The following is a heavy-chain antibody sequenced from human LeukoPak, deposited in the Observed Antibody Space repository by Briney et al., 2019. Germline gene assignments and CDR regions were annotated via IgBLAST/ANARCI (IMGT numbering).Heavy chain of an antibody. Sequence: PGGSLRLSCAASGFTFSSYSMNWVRQAPGKGLEWVSSISSSSSYIYYADSVKGRFTISRDNAKNSLYLQMNSLRAEDTAVYYCARDPSVAGLRFQYYFDYWGQGTLVTVSS. V-gene: IGHV3-21*01. D-gene: IGHD6-19*01. CDR1: GFTFSSYS. J-gene: IGHJ4*02. CDR3: ARDPSVAGLRFQYYFDY. CDR2: ISSSSSYI.